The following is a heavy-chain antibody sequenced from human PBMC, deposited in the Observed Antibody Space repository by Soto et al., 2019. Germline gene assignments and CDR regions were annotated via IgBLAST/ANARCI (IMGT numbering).Heavy chain of an antibody. CDR2: IYYSGST. J-gene: IGHJ6*02. CDR3: ARRRVGAAAGAYYYYYGMDV. Sequence: PSEPLSLTCTVSGGSTSSSSYYWGWIRQPPGKGLEWIGSIYYSGSTYYNPSLKSRVTISVATSKNQFSLKLSSVTAADTAVYYCARRRVGAAAGAYYYYYGMDVWGQGTTVT. CDR1: GGSTSSSSYY. V-gene: IGHV4-39*01. D-gene: IGHD6-13*01.